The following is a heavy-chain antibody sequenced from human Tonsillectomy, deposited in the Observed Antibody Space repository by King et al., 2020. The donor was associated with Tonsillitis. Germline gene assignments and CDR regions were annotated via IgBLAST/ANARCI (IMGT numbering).Heavy chain of an antibody. J-gene: IGHJ4*02. V-gene: IGHV1-69*01. Sequence: QLVQSGAEVKKPGSSVKVSCKTSGGTLSTYAISWVRQAPGQGLEWKGGIIPAFGRANCAQKFQGRVAITADESTSTAYMELSSLRSEDTAVYYCARETMVRGIIIYYYFDHWGQGTLVTVSS. CDR2: IIPAFGRA. CDR1: GGTLSTYA. CDR3: ARETMVRGIIIYYYFDH. D-gene: IGHD3-10*01.